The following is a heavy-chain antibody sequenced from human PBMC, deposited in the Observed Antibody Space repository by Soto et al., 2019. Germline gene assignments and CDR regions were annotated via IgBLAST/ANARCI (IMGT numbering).Heavy chain of an antibody. CDR1: GFTISSNY. J-gene: IGHJ6*02. CDR2: IYSDAST. CDR3: ARVRGV. V-gene: IGHV3-53*01. Sequence: GGSLRLSCAASGFTISSNYMNWVRQAPGKGLEWVSVIYSDASTYYTDSVKGRFTISRDNSKNTLYLQMNSLRAEDTAVYYCARVRGVWGQGTTVTVSS. D-gene: IGHD3-10*01.